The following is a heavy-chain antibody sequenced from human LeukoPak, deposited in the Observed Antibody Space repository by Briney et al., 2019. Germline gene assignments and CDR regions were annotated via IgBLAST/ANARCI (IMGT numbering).Heavy chain of an antibody. Sequence: EASVKVSCKASGYSFTGYYIHWVRQAPGQGLEWMGWVNSNIGDTYYAQKFRGRLAITRDKSITTVHMELSSLRSNDTAVYYCARDVLGYNSSASDWGQGTLATVSS. D-gene: IGHD3-22*01. J-gene: IGHJ4*02. CDR3: ARDVLGYNSSASD. CDR1: GYSFTGYY. CDR2: VNSNIGDT. V-gene: IGHV1-2*02.